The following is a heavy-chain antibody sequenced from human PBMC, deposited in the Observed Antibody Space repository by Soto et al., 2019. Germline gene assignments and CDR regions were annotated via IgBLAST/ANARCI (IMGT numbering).Heavy chain of an antibody. D-gene: IGHD2-2*01. J-gene: IGHJ6*02. V-gene: IGHV1-18*01. CDR3: ARDRYRIVVVPAGYGMDV. CDR2: ISAYNGNT. CDR1: GYTFTSYG. Sequence: ASVKVSCKASGYTFTSYGISWVRQAPGQGREWMGWISAYNGNTNYAQKLQGRVTMTTDTSTSTAYMELRSLRSDDTAVYYCARDRYRIVVVPAGYGMDVWGQGTTVTVSS.